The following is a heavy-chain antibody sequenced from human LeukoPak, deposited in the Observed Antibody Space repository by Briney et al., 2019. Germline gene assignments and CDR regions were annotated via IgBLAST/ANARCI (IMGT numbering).Heavy chain of an antibody. V-gene: IGHV3-30*04. Sequence: GGSLRLSCAASGFTFSSYAMPWVRQAPGKGLEWVAVISYDGSKKYYADSVKGRFTISRDNSKNTLYLQMNSLRAEDTAVYYCARDFCSGGSCYSGNFDYWGQGTLVTVSS. J-gene: IGHJ4*02. CDR2: ISYDGSKK. CDR1: GFTFSSYA. D-gene: IGHD2-15*01. CDR3: ARDFCSGGSCYSGNFDY.